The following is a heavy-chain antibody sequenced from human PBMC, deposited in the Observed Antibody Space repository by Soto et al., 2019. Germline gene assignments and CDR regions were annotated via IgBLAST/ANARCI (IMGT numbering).Heavy chain of an antibody. CDR3: ARRITTFGVVIYYFDY. CDR2: INHSGST. V-gene: IGHV4-34*01. Sequence: SETLSLTCAVYGGSFSGYYWSWIRQPPGKGLKWIGEINHSGSTNYNPSLKSRVTISVDTSKNQFSLKLSSVTAADTAVYYCARRITTFGVVIYYFDYWGQGTLVTVSS. CDR1: GGSFSGYY. D-gene: IGHD3-3*01. J-gene: IGHJ4*02.